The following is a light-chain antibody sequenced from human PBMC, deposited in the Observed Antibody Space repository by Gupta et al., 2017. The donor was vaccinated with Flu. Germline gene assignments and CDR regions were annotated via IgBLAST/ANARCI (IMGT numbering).Light chain of an antibody. Sequence: VLTQPPSVSGAPGQRVTIACTGSSSNIGAGYDVHWYQQLPGTAPKLLIYANSDRPSGVPDRFSGSKSGISASLAITGLQAGDEADYYCQSYDSSLSGYVFGTGTKVTVL. CDR2: ANS. J-gene: IGLJ1*01. CDR3: QSYDSSLSGYV. V-gene: IGLV1-40*01. CDR1: SSNIGAGYD.